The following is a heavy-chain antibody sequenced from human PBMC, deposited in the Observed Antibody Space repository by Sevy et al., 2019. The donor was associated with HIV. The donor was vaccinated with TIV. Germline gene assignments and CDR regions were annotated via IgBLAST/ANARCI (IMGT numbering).Heavy chain of an antibody. V-gene: IGHV4-34*01. CDR1: GGTFSDFF. CDR2: ISRNGST. Sequence: SETLSLTCAVYGGTFSDFFWSWIRQPPGKGLEWIAEISRNGSTNYSPSLKSRITTSVDTSKNQFSLKLTSVTAADPAMYYCSREGDYWGQGTLVTVSS. CDR3: SREGDY. J-gene: IGHJ4*02.